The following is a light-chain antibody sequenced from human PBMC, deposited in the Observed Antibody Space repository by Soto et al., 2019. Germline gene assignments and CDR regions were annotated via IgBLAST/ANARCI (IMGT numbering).Light chain of an antibody. CDR3: NSYTGSSTPYV. V-gene: IGLV2-14*03. Sequence: CALTQPASVSRSAGRWSTISYTGTSSDVGSYNYVSWYQQHPGKAPKLMIYDVSNRPSGVSNRFSGSKSGNTASLTISGLQAEDEADYYCNSYTGSSTPYVFGTGTKVTVL. CDR2: DVS. CDR1: SSDVGSYNY. J-gene: IGLJ1*01.